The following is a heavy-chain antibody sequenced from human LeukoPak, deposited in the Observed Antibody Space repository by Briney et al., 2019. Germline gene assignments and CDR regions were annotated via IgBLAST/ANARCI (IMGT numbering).Heavy chain of an antibody. CDR1: GGSVSSGSYY. J-gene: IGHJ4*02. CDR3: ASGGGWNDKFRY. CDR2: IYHSGST. D-gene: IGHD1-1*01. Sequence: PSETLSLTCTVSGGSVSSGSYYWSWIRQPPGKGLEWIGYIYHSGSTSYNASLKSRVTISVDTSKDQFSLKLSSVTAADTAVYYCASGGGWNDKFRYWGQGTLVTVSS. V-gene: IGHV4-61*01.